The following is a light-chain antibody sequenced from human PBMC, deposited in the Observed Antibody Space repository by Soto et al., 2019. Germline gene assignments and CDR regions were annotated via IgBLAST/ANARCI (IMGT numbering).Light chain of an antibody. Sequence: DIQMTQSPSSLSVSVGDRVTITCRASHNIKFYLNWYQQKPGKAPKVLIYSASSLQGGVPSRFNGSGSGTDFTLTITSLQPEDFATYYCQQSYSSPSITFGQGTRLERK. CDR3: QQSYSSPSIT. J-gene: IGKJ5*01. V-gene: IGKV1-39*01. CDR1: HNIKFY. CDR2: SAS.